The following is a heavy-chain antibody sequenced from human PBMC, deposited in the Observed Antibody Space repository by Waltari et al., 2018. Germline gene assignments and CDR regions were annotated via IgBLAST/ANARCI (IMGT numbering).Heavy chain of an antibody. V-gene: IGHV3-53*02. D-gene: IGHD6-25*01. CDR2: VNSAGNS. Sequence: EVQLVETGGGFIQPGGSLRVSWAASGFGAGGNFMHWVRQAPGKGLEWVSLVNSAGNSFYADDVKGRFTISRDTSKNTLYLQMNSLRVEDTAMYYCVREAYLAAGFDFWGQGTPVTVSS. J-gene: IGHJ4*02. CDR1: GFGAGGNF. CDR3: VREAYLAAGFDF.